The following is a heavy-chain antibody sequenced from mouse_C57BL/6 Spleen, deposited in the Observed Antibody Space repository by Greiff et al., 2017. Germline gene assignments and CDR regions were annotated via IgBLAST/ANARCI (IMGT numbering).Heavy chain of an antibody. V-gene: IGHV1-26*01. CDR2: INPNNGGT. D-gene: IGHD2-2*01. J-gene: IGHJ2*01. CDR1: GYTFTDYY. Sequence: EVQLQQSGPELVKPGASVKISCKASGYTFTDYYMNWVKQSHGKSLEWIGDINPNNGGTSYNQKFKGKATLTVDKSSSTAYMELRSLTSEDSAVYYCARPMVTTGGYFDYWGQGTTLTVSS. CDR3: ARPMVTTGGYFDY.